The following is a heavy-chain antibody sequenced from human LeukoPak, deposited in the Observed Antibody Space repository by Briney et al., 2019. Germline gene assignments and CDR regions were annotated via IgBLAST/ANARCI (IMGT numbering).Heavy chain of an antibody. Sequence: GGSLRLSCAASGFTFSSYSMNWVRQAPGKGPEWVSSIGSRTTYIYYADSVKGRFTISRDNAKNSLYLQMNSLRDEDTAVYYCARDQQYYYYYMDVWGKGTTVSVSS. CDR2: IGSRTTYI. J-gene: IGHJ6*03. CDR1: GFTFSSYS. V-gene: IGHV3-21*01. CDR3: ARDQQYYYYYMDV.